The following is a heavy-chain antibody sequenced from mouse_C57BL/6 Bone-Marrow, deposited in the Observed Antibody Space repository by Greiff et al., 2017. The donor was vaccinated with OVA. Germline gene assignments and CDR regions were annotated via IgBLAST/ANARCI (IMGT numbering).Heavy chain of an antibody. V-gene: IGHV6-6*01. J-gene: IGHJ3*01. D-gene: IGHD2-3*01. CDR1: GFTFSDAW. CDR2: IRNKANNHAT. CDR3: TRPMMVSGGFAY. Sequence: DVQLQESGGGLVQPGGSMKLSCAASGFTFSDAWMDWVRQSPEKGLEWVAEIRNKANNHATYYAESVKGRFTISRDDSKSSVYLQMNSLRAEDTGIYYCTRPMMVSGGFAYWGQGTLVTVSA.